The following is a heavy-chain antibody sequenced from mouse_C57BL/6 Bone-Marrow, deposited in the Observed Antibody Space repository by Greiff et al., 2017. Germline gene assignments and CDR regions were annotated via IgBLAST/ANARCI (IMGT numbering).Heavy chain of an antibody. CDR1: GFTFSDYG. J-gene: IGHJ3*01. CDR3: ASSNYYGSSYGFAY. V-gene: IGHV5-17*01. Sequence: EVQGVESGGGLVKPGGSLKLSCAASGFTFSDYGMHWVRQAPEKGLEWVAYISSGSSTIYYADTVKGRFTISRDNAKKTLFLQKTGLRSENTAMYYCASSNYYGSSYGFAYWGQGTLVTVSA. D-gene: IGHD1-1*01. CDR2: ISSGSSTI.